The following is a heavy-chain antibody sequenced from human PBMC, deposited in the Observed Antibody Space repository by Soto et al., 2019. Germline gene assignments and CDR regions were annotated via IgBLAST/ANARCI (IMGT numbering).Heavy chain of an antibody. D-gene: IGHD6-19*01. V-gene: IGHV1-18*01. CDR1: GYTFTSYG. J-gene: IGHJ6*02. Sequence: ASVKVSCKASGYTFTSYGISWVRQAPGQGLEWMGWISAYNGNTNYAQKLQGRVTMTTDTSTSTAYMELRSLRSDDTAVYYCARVGYSSGWYGYGMDVWGQGTTVTVSS. CDR2: ISAYNGNT. CDR3: ARVGYSSGWYGYGMDV.